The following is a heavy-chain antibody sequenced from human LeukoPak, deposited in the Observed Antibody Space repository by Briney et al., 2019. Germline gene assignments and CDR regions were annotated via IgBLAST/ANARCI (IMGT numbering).Heavy chain of an antibody. Sequence: GGSLRLFCAASGFTFSDYYMSWIRQAPGKGLEWVSYISSSGNTIYYADSVKGRFTISRDNAKNSLYLHMNSLRAEDTAVYYCARFPKRVDFWFWVDYWGQGTLVTVSS. CDR2: ISSSGNTI. J-gene: IGHJ4*02. CDR1: GFTFSDYY. CDR3: ARFPKRVDFWFWVDY. V-gene: IGHV3-11*04. D-gene: IGHD3-3*01.